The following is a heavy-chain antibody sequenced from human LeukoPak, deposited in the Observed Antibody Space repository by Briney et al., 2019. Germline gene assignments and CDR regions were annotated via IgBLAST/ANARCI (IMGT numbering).Heavy chain of an antibody. J-gene: IGHJ4*02. CDR1: EFTVSSNY. V-gene: IGHV3-66*01. D-gene: IGHD5-18*01. CDR2: IYSGGST. Sequence: SGGSLRLSCAASEFTVSSNYMSWVRQAPGKGLEWVSVIYSGGSTYYADSVKGRFTISRDNSKNTLYLQMNSLRAEDTAVYYCARNGYSYGYEYYFDYWGQGTLVTFSS. CDR3: ARNGYSYGYEYYFDY.